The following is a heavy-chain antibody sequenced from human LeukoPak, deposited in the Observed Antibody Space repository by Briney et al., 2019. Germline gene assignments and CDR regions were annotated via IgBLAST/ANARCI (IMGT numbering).Heavy chain of an antibody. CDR1: GGSFSGYY. J-gene: IGHJ4*02. D-gene: IGHD3-22*01. CDR2: INHSGST. Sequence: SETLSLTCAVYGGSFSGYYWSWIRQPPGKGLEWIGEINHSGSTNYNPSLKSRVTISVDTSKNQFSLKLSSVTAADTAVYYCAREGYYDSSGYPDYWGQGTLVTVSS. V-gene: IGHV4-34*01. CDR3: AREGYYDSSGYPDY.